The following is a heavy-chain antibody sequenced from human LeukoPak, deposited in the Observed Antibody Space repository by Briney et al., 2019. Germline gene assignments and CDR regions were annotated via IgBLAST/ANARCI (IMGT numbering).Heavy chain of an antibody. D-gene: IGHD3-10*01. CDR2: IYSDESST. J-gene: IGHJ3*02. Sequence: GGSLRLSCAASGFTFSDYYMSWIRQAPGKGLEWVSRIYSDESSTYYADSVKGRFTISRDNAKNTLYLQMNSLRAEDTAMYYCARVSGSRNYYFGAFDIWGQGTMVTVSS. CDR1: GFTFSDYY. V-gene: IGHV3-74*01. CDR3: ARVSGSRNYYFGAFDI.